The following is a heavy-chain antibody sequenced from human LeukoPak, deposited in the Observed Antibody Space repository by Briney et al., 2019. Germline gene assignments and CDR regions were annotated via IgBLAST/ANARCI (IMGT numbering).Heavy chain of an antibody. CDR1: GGSISSSSYY. CDR3: ARAFYDSSGFHAFDI. CDR2: IYYSGST. Sequence: SETLFLTCTVSGGSISSSSYYWGWIRQPPGKGLEWIGSIYYSGSTYYNPSLKSRVTISVDTSKNQFSLKLSSVTAADTAVYYCARAFYDSSGFHAFDIWGQGTMVTVSS. V-gene: IGHV4-39*07. D-gene: IGHD3-22*01. J-gene: IGHJ3*02.